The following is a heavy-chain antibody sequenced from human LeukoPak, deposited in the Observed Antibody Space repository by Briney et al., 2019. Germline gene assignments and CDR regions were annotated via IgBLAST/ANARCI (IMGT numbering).Heavy chain of an antibody. CDR3: AKDRADNGDRLRFDP. V-gene: IGHV3-23*01. Sequence: GGSLRLSCAASGFSLNTYAMSWVRQAPGKGPEGVSAISGAGGRTYYADSVKGRFTISRDNSKNTLYLQMDSLRAEDTAVYYCAKDRADNGDRLRFDPWGQGTLVTVSS. CDR1: GFSLNTYA. J-gene: IGHJ5*02. CDR2: ISGAGGRT. D-gene: IGHD4-17*01.